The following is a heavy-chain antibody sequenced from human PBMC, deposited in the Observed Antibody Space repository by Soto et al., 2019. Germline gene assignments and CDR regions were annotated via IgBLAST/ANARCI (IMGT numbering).Heavy chain of an antibody. J-gene: IGHJ5*02. CDR3: ARGATHGSIWYFWFDP. CDR1: AGTFSTYP. Sequence: QVQLVQSGAEVRMPGSSVKVSCKASAGTFSTYPINWVRQAPGQGLEWMGGIIPLFGTTNYAQKFKGRVTITADESTSTAYMELSSLRAEDAAVYYCARGATHGSIWYFWFDPWGQGTLVTVSS. D-gene: IGHD6-13*01. V-gene: IGHV1-69*01. CDR2: IIPLFGTT.